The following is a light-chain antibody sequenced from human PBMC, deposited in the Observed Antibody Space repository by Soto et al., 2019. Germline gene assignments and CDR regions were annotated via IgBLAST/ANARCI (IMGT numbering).Light chain of an antibody. J-gene: IGKJ4*01. Sequence: DFQMTQSPSSLSASVGDRVTITCRASQGIGDDLGWYQQRPGEAPKRLIYGASILPSGVPSRFSGSGSGTEFTLTISGLQPEDFATHFCLEHNTYPFTFGGGTKVEIK. CDR2: GAS. CDR3: LEHNTYPFT. CDR1: QGIGDD. V-gene: IGKV1-17*01.